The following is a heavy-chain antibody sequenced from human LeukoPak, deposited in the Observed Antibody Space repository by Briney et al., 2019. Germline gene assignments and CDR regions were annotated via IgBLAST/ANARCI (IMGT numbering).Heavy chain of an antibody. Sequence: PSETLSLTCTVSGGSISSYYWSWIRQPPGKGLEWIGYIYYSGSTNYNPSLKSRVTISVDTSKNQFSLKLSSVTAADTAVYYRASGFLGDYYDSSGYQAPRDWGQGTLVTVSS. CDR2: IYYSGST. CDR3: ASGFLGDYYDSSGYQAPRD. J-gene: IGHJ4*02. V-gene: IGHV4-59*01. CDR1: GGSISSYY. D-gene: IGHD3-22*01.